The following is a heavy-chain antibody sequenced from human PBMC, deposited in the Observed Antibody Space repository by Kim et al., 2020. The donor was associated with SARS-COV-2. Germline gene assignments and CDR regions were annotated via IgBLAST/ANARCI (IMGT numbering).Heavy chain of an antibody. D-gene: IGHD6-13*01. J-gene: IGHJ4*02. Sequence: GGSLRLSCAASGFTFSSYGMHWVHQAPGKGLEWVAVISYDGSNKYYADSVKGRFTISRDNSKNTLYLQMNSLRAEDTAVYYCASRGIAAAGFDYWGQGTLVTVSS. CDR3: ASRGIAAAGFDY. CDR2: ISYDGSNK. CDR1: GFTFSSYG. V-gene: IGHV3-33*05.